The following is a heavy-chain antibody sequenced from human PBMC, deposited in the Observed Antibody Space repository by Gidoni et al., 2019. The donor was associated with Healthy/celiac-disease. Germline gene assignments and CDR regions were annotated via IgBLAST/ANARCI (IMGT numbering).Heavy chain of an antibody. Sequence: QVQLQESGPGLVKPSQTLSLTCPVSGCSISSGSYYWRWIRQPAGKGLGWIGRIYTSGSTNYNPSLKSRVTISVDTSKNQFSLKLSSVTAADTAVYYCARAYYYDSSGYYFPYGMDVWGQGTTVTVSS. D-gene: IGHD3-22*01. J-gene: IGHJ6*02. V-gene: IGHV4-61*02. CDR3: ARAYYYDSSGYYFPYGMDV. CDR2: IYTSGST. CDR1: GCSISSGSYY.